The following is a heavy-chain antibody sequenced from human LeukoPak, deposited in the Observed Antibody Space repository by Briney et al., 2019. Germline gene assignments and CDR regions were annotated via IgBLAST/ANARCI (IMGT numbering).Heavy chain of an antibody. J-gene: IGHJ4*02. Sequence: PSETLSLTCTVSGGSITSYYWSWIRQPPGKGLEWIGYIFYSGSTNYNPSLKSRVTISVDTSKNQLSLKLSSVTAADTAVYYCARTGGSYFDYSGQGTLVTVSS. CDR2: IFYSGST. CDR1: GGSITSYY. D-gene: IGHD1-14*01. V-gene: IGHV4-59*01. CDR3: ARTGGSYFDY.